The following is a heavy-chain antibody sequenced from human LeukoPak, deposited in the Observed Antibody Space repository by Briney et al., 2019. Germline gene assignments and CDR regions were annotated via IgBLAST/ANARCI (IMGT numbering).Heavy chain of an antibody. CDR1: GFTFSSYS. V-gene: IGHV3-21*04. D-gene: IGHD3-22*01. Sequence: GGSLRLSCTASGFTFSSYSMNWVRQAPGKGLEWVSSISTSSSYIYYADSVKGRFTISRDNARNSLYLQMNTLRAEDTAVYYCAKDLRPYYYDSSGYYFTDAFDIWGQGTMVTVSS. J-gene: IGHJ3*02. CDR3: AKDLRPYYYDSSGYYFTDAFDI. CDR2: ISTSSSYI.